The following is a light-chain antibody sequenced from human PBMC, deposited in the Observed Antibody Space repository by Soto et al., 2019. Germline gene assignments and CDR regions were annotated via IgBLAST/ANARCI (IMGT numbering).Light chain of an antibody. Sequence: DIQMTQSPSRLSASVGDRVTITCRASQSIAYWLAWYQQKPGKAPNLLIYAASTLETGVPSRFSCSGYGKEFTLTIASLPPDDSPTYYCQQYNSFSKTVGQGTKVDIK. CDR2: AAS. CDR3: QQYNSFSKT. CDR1: QSIAYW. V-gene: IGKV1-5*01. J-gene: IGKJ1*01.